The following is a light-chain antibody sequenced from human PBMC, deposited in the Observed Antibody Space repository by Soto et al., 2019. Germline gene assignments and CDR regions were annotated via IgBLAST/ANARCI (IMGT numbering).Light chain of an antibody. CDR3: QHYNSYSEA. J-gene: IGKJ1*01. V-gene: IGKV1-5*03. CDR2: KAS. CDR1: QSISGW. Sequence: DIQLTQSPSTLSASVGDRVTITCRASQSISGWLAWYQQKPGKAPKILIYKASTLKSGVPSRFRGSGSGTEFTLPISRLQPDDFATYYCQHYNSYSEAFGQGTKVEIK.